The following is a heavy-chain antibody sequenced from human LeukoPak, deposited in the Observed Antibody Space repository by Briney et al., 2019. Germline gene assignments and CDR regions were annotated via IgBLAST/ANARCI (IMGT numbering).Heavy chain of an antibody. J-gene: IGHJ4*02. CDR3: ARVSYDYSITRDY. CDR2: IYSGGST. Sequence: PGGSLRLSCAASGFTVSSNYMSWVRQAPGKGLEWVSVIYSGGSTYYADSVKGRFTISRDNSKNTLYLQMNSLRAEDTAVYYCARVSYDYSITRDYWGQGTLVTVSS. D-gene: IGHD4-11*01. V-gene: IGHV3-53*01. CDR1: GFTVSSNY.